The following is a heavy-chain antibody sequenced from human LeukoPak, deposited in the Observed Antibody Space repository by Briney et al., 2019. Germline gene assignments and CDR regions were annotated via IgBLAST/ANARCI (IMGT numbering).Heavy chain of an antibody. CDR1: RFTFSDYY. D-gene: IGHD3-22*01. CDR2: ISYDGSKP. J-gene: IGHJ4*02. V-gene: IGHV3-30*18. Sequence: PGGSLRLSCAASRFTFSDYYMSWVRQAPGKGLEWVAIISYDGSKPYYGDSVKGRFTISRDNSKSTLYLQMNSLRAEDTAVYYCAKLGYDSSGSINLFDYWGQGTLVTVSS. CDR3: AKLGYDSSGSINLFDY.